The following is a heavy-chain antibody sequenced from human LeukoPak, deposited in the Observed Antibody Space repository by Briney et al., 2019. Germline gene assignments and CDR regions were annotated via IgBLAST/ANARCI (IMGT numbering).Heavy chain of an antibody. CDR1: GFTFSGSA. J-gene: IGHJ4*02. CDR2: IRSKANGYAT. Sequence: GGSLRLSCAASGFTFSGSAMHWVRQASGKGLKWVGRIRSKANGYATAYAASVKGRFTVSRDDSKNTAYLQMNSLKTEDTAVYYCTSITMIVVAMGGQGTLVTVSS. CDR3: TSITMIVVAM. D-gene: IGHD3-22*01. V-gene: IGHV3-73*01.